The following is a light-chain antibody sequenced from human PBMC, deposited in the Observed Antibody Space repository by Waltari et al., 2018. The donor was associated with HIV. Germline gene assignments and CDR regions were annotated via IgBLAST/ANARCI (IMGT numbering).Light chain of an antibody. J-gene: IGLJ2*01. CDR2: EGS. CDR3: CSYAVNREI. V-gene: IGLV2-23*01. Sequence: QSALTQPASVSGSRGQSITIPCTGTSSDVGRYNLVSWYQQHPGKAPKLMIYEGSKRPSGVSNRFSGSKSGNTASLTISGLQTEDEADYYCCSYAVNREIFGGGTKLTVL. CDR1: SSDVGRYNL.